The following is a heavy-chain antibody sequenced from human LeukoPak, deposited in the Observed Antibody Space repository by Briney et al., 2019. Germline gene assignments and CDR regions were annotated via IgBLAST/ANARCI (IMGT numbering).Heavy chain of an antibody. Sequence: SETQSLTCTVSGGSISSSSYYWGWIRQPPGKGLEWIGSIYYSGSTYYNPSLKSRVTISVDTSKNQFSLKLSSVTAADTAVYYCASGPIVVVTYFDYWGQGTLVTVSS. J-gene: IGHJ4*02. CDR2: IYYSGST. CDR1: GGSISSSSYY. CDR3: ASGPIVVVTYFDY. D-gene: IGHD3-22*01. V-gene: IGHV4-39*01.